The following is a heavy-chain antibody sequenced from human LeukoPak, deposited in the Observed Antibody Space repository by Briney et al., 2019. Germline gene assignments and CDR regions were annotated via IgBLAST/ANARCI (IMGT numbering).Heavy chain of an antibody. CDR3: AREGYDILTGYYTGDAFDI. D-gene: IGHD3-9*01. J-gene: IGHJ3*02. V-gene: IGHV3-23*01. CDR2: ISGSGGST. Sequence: GGSLRLSCAASGFTFSSYAMSWVRQAPGKGLEWVSAISGSGGSTYYADSVKGRFTISRDNAKNSLYLQMNSLRAEDTAVYYCAREGYDILTGYYTGDAFDIWGQGTMVTVSS. CDR1: GFTFSSYA.